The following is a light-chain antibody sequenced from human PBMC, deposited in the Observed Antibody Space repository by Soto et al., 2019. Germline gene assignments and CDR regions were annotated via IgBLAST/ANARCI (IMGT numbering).Light chain of an antibody. J-gene: IGKJ1*01. V-gene: IGKV3-20*01. CDR2: GAS. Sequence: ELVFTQSPGTLSLTPGERATLSCRASQSVSSSYLAWYQQKPGQAPRLLIYGASSRATGIPDRFSGSGSGTDFPLTIRRLEPEDFAVYSCQQYGSSPWPFGQGTRV. CDR3: QQYGSSPWP. CDR1: QSVSSSY.